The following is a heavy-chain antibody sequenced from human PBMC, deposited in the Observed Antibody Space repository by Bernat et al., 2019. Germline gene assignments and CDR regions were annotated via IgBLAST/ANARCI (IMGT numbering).Heavy chain of an antibody. J-gene: IGHJ4*02. Sequence: QVQLVESGGGVVQPGRSLRLSCAASGFTFSSYAMHRVRQAPGKGLEWVAVISYDGSNKYYADSVKGRFTISRDNSKNTLYLQMNSLRAEDTAVYYCARDLVAGGTVTTGYWGQGTLVTVSS. CDR3: ARDLVAGGTVTTGY. V-gene: IGHV3-30*01. D-gene: IGHD4-17*01. CDR2: ISYDGSNK. CDR1: GFTFSSYA.